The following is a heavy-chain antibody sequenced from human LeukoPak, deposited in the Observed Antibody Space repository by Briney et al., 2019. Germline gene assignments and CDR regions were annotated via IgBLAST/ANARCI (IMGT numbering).Heavy chain of an antibody. Sequence: SQTLSLTCTVSGGSISSGSYYWSWIRQPAGKGLEWIGRIYTSGSTNYNPSLKSRVTISVDTSKNQFSLKLSSVTAADTAVYYCARGYSYGSVDYWGQGTLVTVSS. CDR3: ARGYSYGSVDY. V-gene: IGHV4-61*02. CDR1: GGSISSGSYY. J-gene: IGHJ4*02. CDR2: IYTSGST. D-gene: IGHD5-18*01.